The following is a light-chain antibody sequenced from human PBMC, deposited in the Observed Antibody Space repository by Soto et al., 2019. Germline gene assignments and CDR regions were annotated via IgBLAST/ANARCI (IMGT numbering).Light chain of an antibody. CDR3: MQALQIRVE. J-gene: IGKJ1*01. CDR2: LGS. Sequence: DGVMTQFPLSLSVTPGEPASISCRSSQSLLHSNGYNYLDWYVQKPGQSPQLLIYLGSNRASGVPDRFSGRGSGTDFTLKISRVEAEDVGVYYCMQALQIRVEFGQGTKVEIK. CDR1: QSLLHSNGYNY. V-gene: IGKV2-28*01.